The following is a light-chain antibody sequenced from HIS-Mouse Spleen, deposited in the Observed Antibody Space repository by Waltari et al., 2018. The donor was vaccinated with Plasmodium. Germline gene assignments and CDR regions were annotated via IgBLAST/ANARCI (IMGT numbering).Light chain of an antibody. Sequence: DIQMTQSPSSLSASVGDRVTITCQASQDISHCLNGYQQKPGKAPQLLIYDASNLETGVPSRFSGSGSGTDFTFTISSLQPEDIATYYCQQYDNLLVTFGPGTKVDIK. V-gene: IGKV1-33*01. CDR2: DAS. J-gene: IGKJ3*01. CDR1: QDISHC. CDR3: QQYDNLLVT.